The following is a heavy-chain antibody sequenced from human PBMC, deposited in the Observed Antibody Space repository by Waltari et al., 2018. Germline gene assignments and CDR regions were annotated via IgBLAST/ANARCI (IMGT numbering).Heavy chain of an antibody. D-gene: IGHD6-19*01. V-gene: IGHV1-3*01. J-gene: IGHJ4*02. CDR3: ASIIAVAGTLDY. CDR1: GYTFTSYA. CDR2: INAGNGNT. Sequence: QVQLVQSGAEVKKPGASVKVSCKASGYTFTSYAMHLVRQAPGQRLEWMGWINAGNGNTKYSQKFQGRVTITRDTSASTAYMELSSLRSEDTAVYYCASIIAVAGTLDYWGQGTLVTVSS.